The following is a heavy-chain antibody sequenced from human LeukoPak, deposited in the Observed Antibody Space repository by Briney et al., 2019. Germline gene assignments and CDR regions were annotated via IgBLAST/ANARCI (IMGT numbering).Heavy chain of an antibody. V-gene: IGHV1-18*01. CDR3: ARSEALRWPMDV. J-gene: IGHJ6*02. D-gene: IGHD4-23*01. Sequence: ASVKVSCKASGYTFTSYGISWVRQAPGQGLEWMGWISAYNGNTNYAQKLQSRVTMTTDTSTSKAYMELRSLRSDDTAVYYGARSEALRWPMDVWGQGTTVTVSS. CDR2: ISAYNGNT. CDR1: GYTFTSYG.